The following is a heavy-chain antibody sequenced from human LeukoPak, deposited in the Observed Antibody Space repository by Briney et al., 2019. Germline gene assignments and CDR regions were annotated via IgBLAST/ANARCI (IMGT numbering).Heavy chain of an antibody. CDR1: GFTFSTYG. V-gene: IGHV3-23*01. CDR2: INDNGGTST. J-gene: IGHJ3*02. CDR3: ARESGSSGYYGHRAFDI. Sequence: GGSLRLSCAASGFTFSTYGMGWVRQAPGKGLEWVSSINDNGGTSTWYADSVKGRFTISRDNSKNTLYLQMNSLRAEDTAVYYCARESGSSGYYGHRAFDIWGQGTMVTVSS. D-gene: IGHD3-22*01.